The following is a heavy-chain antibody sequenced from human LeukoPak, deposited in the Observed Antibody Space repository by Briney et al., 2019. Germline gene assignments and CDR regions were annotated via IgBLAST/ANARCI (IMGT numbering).Heavy chain of an antibody. D-gene: IGHD4-17*01. CDR1: GGSFSGYY. CDR3: ARVDGDYVSNAFDI. Sequence: PSETPSLTCAVYGGSFSGYYWSWIRQPPGKGLEWIGEINHSGSTNYNPSLKSRVTISVDTSKNQFSLKLSSVTAADTAVYYCARVDGDYVSNAFDIWGQGTMVTVSS. V-gene: IGHV4-34*01. CDR2: INHSGST. J-gene: IGHJ3*02.